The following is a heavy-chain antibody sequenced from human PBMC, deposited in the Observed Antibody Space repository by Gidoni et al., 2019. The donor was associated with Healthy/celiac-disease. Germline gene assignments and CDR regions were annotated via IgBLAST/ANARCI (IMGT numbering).Heavy chain of an antibody. CDR1: GGSISIGDYY. CDR2: IYYSGST. D-gene: IGHD2-2*01. V-gene: IGHV4-30-4*01. CDR3: ARVNEYCSSTSCYGPGFDY. Sequence: QVQLQESGPGLVKPSQTLSLTCTVSGGSISIGDYYWSWIRQPPGKGLEWIGYIYYSGSTYYNPSLKSRVTISVDTSKNQFSLKLSSVTAADTAVYYCARVNEYCSSTSCYGPGFDYWGQGTLVTVSS. J-gene: IGHJ4*02.